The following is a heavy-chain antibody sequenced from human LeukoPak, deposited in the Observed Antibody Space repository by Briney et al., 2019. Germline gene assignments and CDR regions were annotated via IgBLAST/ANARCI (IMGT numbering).Heavy chain of an antibody. D-gene: IGHD3-10*02. Sequence: PGGSLRLSCAASGFTFSSLAMMGPPQAPGRARMGLSAICESDGSSSYADPVRGRFTISSVNSKNSLYLEMTTLSAPDTAEYYCAAGCSGSYWEFDPWGQGTLVTVSS. V-gene: IGHV3-23*01. CDR2: ICESDGSS. CDR1: GFTFSSLA. J-gene: IGHJ5*02. CDR3: AAGCSGSYWEFDP.